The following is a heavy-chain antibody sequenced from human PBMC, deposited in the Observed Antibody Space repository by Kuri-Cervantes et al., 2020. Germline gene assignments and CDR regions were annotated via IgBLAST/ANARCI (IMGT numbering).Heavy chain of an antibody. CDR2: IYYSGST. V-gene: IGHV4-59*08. Sequence: GSLRLSCTVAGGSISSYCWSWIRQPPGKGLEWIGYIYYSGSTNYNPSLKSRVTISVDTSKNQFSLKLSSVTAADTAVYYCVSSPGGYSGSGEYYFDYWGQGTLVTVSS. CDR3: VSSPGGYSGSGEYYFDY. D-gene: IGHD5-18*01. J-gene: IGHJ4*02. CDR1: GGSISSYC.